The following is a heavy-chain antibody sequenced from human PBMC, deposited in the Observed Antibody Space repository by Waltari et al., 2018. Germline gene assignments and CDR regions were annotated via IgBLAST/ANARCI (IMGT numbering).Heavy chain of an antibody. V-gene: IGHV3-30*18. Sequence: QVQLVESGGGVVQPGRSLRLSCEASGFIFSSYGMSWVRQTPGKVLEWVAFISYDGTNKYYANSVKGRFTISRDNSKNTLYLQMNSLRLEDTGVFYCAKDIYSSYSYFYGMDGWGQGTTVAVSS. J-gene: IGHJ6*02. CDR1: GFIFSSYG. CDR3: AKDIYSSYSYFYGMDG. D-gene: IGHD6-6*01. CDR2: ISYDGTNK.